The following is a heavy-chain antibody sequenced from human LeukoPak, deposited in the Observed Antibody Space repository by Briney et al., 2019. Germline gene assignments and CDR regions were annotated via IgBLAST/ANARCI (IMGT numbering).Heavy chain of an antibody. CDR2: ISYDGSNK. CDR3: ATLYYDFWSGYTFDY. V-gene: IGHV3-30*04. CDR1: GFTFSSYA. Sequence: SGGSLRLSCAASGFTFSSYAMHWVRQAPGKGLEWVAVISYDGSNKYYADSVKGRFTISRGNSKNTLYLQMNSLRAEDTAVYYCATLYYDFWSGYTFDYWGQGTLVTVSS. D-gene: IGHD3-3*01. J-gene: IGHJ4*02.